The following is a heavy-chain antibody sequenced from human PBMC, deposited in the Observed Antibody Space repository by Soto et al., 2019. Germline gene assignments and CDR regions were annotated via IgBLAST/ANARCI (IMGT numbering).Heavy chain of an antibody. J-gene: IGHJ4*02. D-gene: IGHD3-10*01. CDR2: IKNDGSEQ. Sequence: LRLSCAASGFTFSTYYITWVRQAPGKGLEWVASIKNDGSEQYYVDSVKGRFTISRDNAKNSLYLQMNSLRAGDTALYYCSRENWFQDYWGQGTRVTVSS. CDR1: GFTFSTYY. V-gene: IGHV3-7*03. CDR3: SRENWFQDY.